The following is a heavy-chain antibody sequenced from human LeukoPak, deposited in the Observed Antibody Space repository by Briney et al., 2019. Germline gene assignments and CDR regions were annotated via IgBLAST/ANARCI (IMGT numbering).Heavy chain of an antibody. Sequence: PSETLSLTCAVYGGSFSGYYWSWIRQPPGKGLEWIGEINHSGSTNYNPSLKSRVTISVDTSKNQFSLKLSSVTAADTAVYYCARASARGFDYYYYMDVWGKGATVTVSS. V-gene: IGHV4-34*01. CDR1: GGSFSGYY. J-gene: IGHJ6*03. CDR2: INHSGST. D-gene: IGHD3-3*01. CDR3: ARASARGFDYYYYMDV.